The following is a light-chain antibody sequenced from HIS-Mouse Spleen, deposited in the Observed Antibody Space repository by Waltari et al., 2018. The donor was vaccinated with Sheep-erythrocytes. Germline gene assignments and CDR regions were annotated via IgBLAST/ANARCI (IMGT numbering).Light chain of an antibody. CDR2: EHS. CDR1: AFPKKH. J-gene: IGLJ2*01. V-gene: IGLV3-1*01. Sequence: SYELTQRHSASVSPGQTARITCSGDAFPKKHAYWYQHTSGQAPVLVIYEHSKRPPGIPERFSGSDAGNPATLTISGTQAMDEADYYCQAWDSSTELFGGGTKLTVL. CDR3: QAWDSSTEL.